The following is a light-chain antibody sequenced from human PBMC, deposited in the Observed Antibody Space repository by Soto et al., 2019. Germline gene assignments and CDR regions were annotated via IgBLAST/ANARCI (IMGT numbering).Light chain of an antibody. CDR3: QQYGSSPLT. CDR1: QSVSSSY. Sequence: EMVLTQSPGTLSLSPGERATLSCRASQSVSSSYLAWYQQKPGQAPRLLIYGASSRATGIPDRFSGSESGTDFTLTISRLEPEDCAVYYCQQYGSSPLTYGGGTKVDIK. V-gene: IGKV3-20*01. J-gene: IGKJ4*01. CDR2: GAS.